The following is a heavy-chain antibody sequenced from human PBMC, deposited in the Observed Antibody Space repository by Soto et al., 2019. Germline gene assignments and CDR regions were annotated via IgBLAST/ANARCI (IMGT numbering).Heavy chain of an antibody. CDR1: GGTFSSYA. J-gene: IGHJ6*02. V-gene: IGHV1-69*01. CDR2: IIPIFGTA. D-gene: IGHD6-13*01. Sequence: QVQLVQSGAEVKKPGSSVKVPCKASGGTFSSYAISWVRQAPGQGLEWMGGIIPIFGTANYAQKFQGRVTITADESTSTADMELSSLRSEDTAVYYCARVSAAGYYYYYGMDVWGQGTTVTVSS. CDR3: ARVSAAGYYYYYGMDV.